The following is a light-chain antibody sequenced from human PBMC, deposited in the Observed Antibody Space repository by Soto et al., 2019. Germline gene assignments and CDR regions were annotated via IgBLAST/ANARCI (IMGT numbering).Light chain of an antibody. CDR1: QSVSSSY. V-gene: IGKV3-20*01. CDR2: GAS. Sequence: EIVLTQSPGTLSLSPGERATLSCRTSQSVSSSYLAWYQQKPGQAPRLLIYGASSRATGIPDRFSVSASGTDVTLIISRLEPEDFAVYYCQHYGTSALFGPGTRADLK. J-gene: IGKJ3*01. CDR3: QHYGTSAL.